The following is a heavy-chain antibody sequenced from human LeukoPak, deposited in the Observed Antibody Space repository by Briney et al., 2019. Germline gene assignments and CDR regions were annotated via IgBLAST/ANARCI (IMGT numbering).Heavy chain of an antibody. D-gene: IGHD3-22*01. CDR2: INPNSGGT. J-gene: IGHJ3*02. CDR3: ARAEYYYARSGYEAFDI. Sequence: ASVKVSCEASGYTFTGYYMHWVPQAPGQGLEWMGWINPNSGGTNYAQKFQGRVTMTRDTSISTAYMELSRLRSDDTAVYYCARAEYYYARSGYEAFDIWGQGTMVTVSS. V-gene: IGHV1-2*02. CDR1: GYTFTGYY.